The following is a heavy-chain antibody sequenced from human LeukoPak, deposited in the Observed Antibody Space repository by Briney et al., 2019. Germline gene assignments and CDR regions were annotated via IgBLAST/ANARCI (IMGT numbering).Heavy chain of an antibody. Sequence: GESLKISCKGSGYSFTSYWIGWVRQMPGKGLEWMGIIYPGDSGTRYSPSFQGQVTISADKSISTAYLQWSSLKASDTAMYYCARASITMVRGVANYYYYYMDVWGKGTTVTVSS. CDR2: IYPGDSGT. CDR3: ARASITMVRGVANYYYYYMDV. J-gene: IGHJ6*03. D-gene: IGHD3-10*01. CDR1: GYSFTSYW. V-gene: IGHV5-51*01.